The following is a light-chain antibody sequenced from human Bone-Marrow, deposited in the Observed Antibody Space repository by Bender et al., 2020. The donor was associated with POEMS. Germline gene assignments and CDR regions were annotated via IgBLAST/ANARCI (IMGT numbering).Light chain of an antibody. J-gene: IGLJ2*01. Sequence: QSALTQPPSASGSPGQSVTISCTGTSSDVGGYDSVSWYQHHPGKAPKLLIFEVNRRPSEVPDRFSGSKSGNTASLTVSGLQTEDEADYYCCSHAASNIVVFGGGTRLTVL. CDR3: CSHAASNIVV. CDR1: SSDVGGYDS. V-gene: IGLV2-8*01. CDR2: EVN.